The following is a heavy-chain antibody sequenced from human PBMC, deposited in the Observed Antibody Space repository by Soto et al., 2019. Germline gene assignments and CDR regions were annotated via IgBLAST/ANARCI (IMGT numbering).Heavy chain of an antibody. V-gene: IGHV3-66*01. D-gene: IGHD3-3*01. CDR1: GFTVSSNY. Sequence: GGSLRLSCAASGFTVSSNYMSWVRQAPGKGLEWVSVIYSGGSTYYADSVKGRFTISRDNSKNTLYLQMNSLRAEDTAVYYCARDAGSDFWSGYYHPFYFDYWGQGTLVTVSS. CDR2: IYSGGST. CDR3: ARDAGSDFWSGYYHPFYFDY. J-gene: IGHJ4*02.